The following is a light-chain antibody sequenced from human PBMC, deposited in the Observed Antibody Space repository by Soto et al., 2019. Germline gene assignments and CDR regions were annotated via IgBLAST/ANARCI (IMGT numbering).Light chain of an antibody. V-gene: IGKV1-6*01. Sequence: AIQMTQSPSSLSASVGDRATITCRASQGIGNDLAWYQQKPGKAPKLLSYDASSLQSGVPSRFSGSGAGKDFTITSSSLQPEDVATYYCQRDYYGWTFGQGTKVEIK. CDR3: QRDYYGWT. CDR2: DAS. J-gene: IGKJ1*01. CDR1: QGIGND.